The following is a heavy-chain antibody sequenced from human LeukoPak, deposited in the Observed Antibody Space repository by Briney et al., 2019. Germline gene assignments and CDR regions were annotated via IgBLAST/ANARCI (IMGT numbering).Heavy chain of an antibody. CDR3: AKAVVIVPTATPFDY. J-gene: IGHJ4*02. Sequence: GGSLRLSCAASGFTFSNEMNWVRQAPGKGLEWVSYISSSGSTIYYADSVKGRFTISRDNSKNTLYMQMNSLRAEDTAVYYCAKAVVIVPTATPFDYWGQGTLVTVSS. D-gene: IGHD2-2*01. V-gene: IGHV3-48*03. CDR2: ISSSGSTI. CDR1: GFTFSNE.